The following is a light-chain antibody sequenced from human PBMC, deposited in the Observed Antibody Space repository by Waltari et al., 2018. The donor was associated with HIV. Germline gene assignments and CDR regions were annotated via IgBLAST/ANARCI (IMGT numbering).Light chain of an antibody. CDR1: SGHSNYD. J-gene: IGLJ3*02. V-gene: IGLV4-69*01. CDR2: LTSDGSH. CDR3: QTWDTGIRV. Sequence: QPVLPQSPSASASLAAPVKLTCSLSSGHSNYDIPWPHQQREKGPRYLMKLTSDGSHSKGDGIPDRFSGSSSGAERYLTISSLQSEDEADYYCQTWDTGIRVFGGGTKLTVL.